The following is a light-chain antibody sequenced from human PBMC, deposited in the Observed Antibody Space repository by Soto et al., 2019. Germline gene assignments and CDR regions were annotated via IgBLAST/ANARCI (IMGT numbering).Light chain of an antibody. Sequence: DIQITQSPSSLPAFVGDRVIVTCRASQDISKSVNGYQQKPGNAPQLLIYDASNLEAGVPSRFRGSGAGTDFSFSISSLQPEDFAIYYGHQDENLPRTFGQGTKLEIK. J-gene: IGKJ2*02. CDR1: QDISKS. CDR2: DAS. CDR3: HQDENLPRT. V-gene: IGKV1-33*01.